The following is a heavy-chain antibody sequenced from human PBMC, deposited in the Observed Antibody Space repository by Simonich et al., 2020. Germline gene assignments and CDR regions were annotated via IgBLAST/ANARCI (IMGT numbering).Heavy chain of an antibody. V-gene: IGHV3-7*01. J-gene: IGHJ6*03. CDR1: GFTFSSYW. CDR3: ARDGLGTAYYYYMDV. CDR2: IKQDGSEK. Sequence: EVQLVESGGGLVQPGGSLRLSCAASGFTFSSYWMSWVRQAPGKGLEWVANIKQDGSEKYYVDYVKGRFTISRDNAKNSLDLQMNSLRAEDTAVYYCARDGLGTAYYYYMDVWGKGTTVTVSS. D-gene: IGHD7-27*01.